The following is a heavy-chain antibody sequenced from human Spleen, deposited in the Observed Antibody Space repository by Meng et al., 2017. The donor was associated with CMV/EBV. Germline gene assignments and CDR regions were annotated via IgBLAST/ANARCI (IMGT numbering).Heavy chain of an antibody. V-gene: IGHV5-51*01. D-gene: IGHD5-24*01. CDR3: ARLGGDGYLDAFDI. J-gene: IGHJ3*02. CDR2: IYPGDSGT. CDR1: GYRFTGYW. Sequence: GGSLRLSCKGSGYRFTGYWIGWVRQMPGKGLEWMGIIYPGDSGTRNSLSFQGQVTISADRSITTAYLQWSSLKASDTAMYYCARLGGDGYLDAFDIWGQGTMVTVSS.